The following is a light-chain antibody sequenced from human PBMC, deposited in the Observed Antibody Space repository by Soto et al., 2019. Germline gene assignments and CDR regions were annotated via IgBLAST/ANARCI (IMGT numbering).Light chain of an antibody. CDR1: QSVSGY. J-gene: IGKJ5*01. Sequence: IVLTQSPSTPSLPPGETAPLSCRASQSVSGYIGWYQQKPGQAPRLLIYADSNRATGIPARFSGSGSGTDFTLTISSLQPEDAAVYYCQQRSNWPPITFGQGTRLEIK. CDR3: QQRSNWPPIT. CDR2: ADS. V-gene: IGKV3-11*01.